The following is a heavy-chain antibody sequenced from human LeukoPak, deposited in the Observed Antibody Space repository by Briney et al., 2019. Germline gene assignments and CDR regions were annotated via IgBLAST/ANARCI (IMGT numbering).Heavy chain of an antibody. J-gene: IGHJ4*02. CDR2: IKQDGSEK. D-gene: IGHD2-2*01. CDR3: ARVLRAKIIVVVPAALDY. CDR1: GFTFSSYW. Sequence: GGSLRLSCAASGFTFSSYWMSWVRQAPGKGLEWVANIKQDGSEKYYVDSVKGRFTISRDIAKNSLYLQMNSLRAEDTAVYYCARVLRAKIIVVVPAALDYWGQGTLVTVSS. V-gene: IGHV3-7*01.